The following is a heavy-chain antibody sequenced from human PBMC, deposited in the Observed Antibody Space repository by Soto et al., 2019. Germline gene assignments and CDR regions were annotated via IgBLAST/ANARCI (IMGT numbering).Heavy chain of an antibody. CDR1: GFTFSSYA. J-gene: IGHJ4*02. V-gene: IGHV3-30-3*01. CDR3: ARDEGVLVRSFDY. D-gene: IGHD2-21*01. CDR2: ISYDGSNK. Sequence: GGSLRLSCAASGFTFSSYAMHWVRQAPGKGLEWVAVISYDGSNKYYADSVKGRFTISRDNSKNTLYLQMNSLRAEDTAVYYCARDEGVLVRSFDYWGQGTLVTVSS.